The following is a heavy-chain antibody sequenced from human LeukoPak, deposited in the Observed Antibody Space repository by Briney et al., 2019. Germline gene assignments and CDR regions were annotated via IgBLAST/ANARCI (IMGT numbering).Heavy chain of an antibody. CDR1: GGSIGSSSYY. J-gene: IGHJ4*02. V-gene: IGHV4-39*07. CDR3: ARSSESTYSSSSPSDY. D-gene: IGHD6-6*01. CDR2: IYYSGST. Sequence: NPSETLSLTCTVSGGSIGSSSYYWGWIRQPPGKGPEWIGSIYYSGSTYYNPSLKSRVTISVDTSKNQFSLKLSSVTAADTAVYYCARSSESTYSSSSPSDYWGQGTLVTVSS.